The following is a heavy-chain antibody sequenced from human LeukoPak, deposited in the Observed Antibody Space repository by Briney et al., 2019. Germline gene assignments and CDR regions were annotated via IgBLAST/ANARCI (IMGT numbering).Heavy chain of an antibody. J-gene: IGHJ4*02. CDR3: ARDVPLGGSSSWDFDY. V-gene: IGHV3-21*01. D-gene: IGHD6-13*01. CDR2: ISSSSSYI. Sequence: GGALRLSCADSVFTFSSYSMNWVRQAPGEGLEWVSSISSSSSYIYYADSVKGRFTISRDNAKNSLYLQMNSLRAEDTAVYYCARDVPLGGSSSWDFDYWGQGTLVTVSS. CDR1: VFTFSSYS.